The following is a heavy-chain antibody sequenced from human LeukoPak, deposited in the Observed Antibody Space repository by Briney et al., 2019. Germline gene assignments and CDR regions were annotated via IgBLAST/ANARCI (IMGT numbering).Heavy chain of an antibody. Sequence: GGSLRLSCAASGFTFSNYNMNWVRQAPGKGLEWASYISSSGSTIFYADSVKGRFTISRDNAKNLLYLQMDSLRAEDTAVYYSARSSGYYYFDFDYWGQGTLVTVSS. V-gene: IGHV3-48*04. J-gene: IGHJ4*02. D-gene: IGHD3-22*01. CDR1: GFTFSNYN. CDR2: ISSSGSTI. CDR3: ARSSGYYYFDFDY.